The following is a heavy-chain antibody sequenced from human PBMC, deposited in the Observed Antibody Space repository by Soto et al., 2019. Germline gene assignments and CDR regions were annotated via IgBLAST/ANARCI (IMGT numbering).Heavy chain of an antibody. CDR3: ARHRPPGAPRNYGSGSYYNYYYYGMDV. Sequence: SETQSLTCTVSGGSISSSSYYWGRIRQPPGKGLEWIGSIYYSGSTYYNPSLKSRVTISVDTSKNQFSLKLSSVTAADTAVYYCARHRPPGAPRNYGSGSYYNYYYYGMDVWGQGTTVTVSS. D-gene: IGHD3-10*01. V-gene: IGHV4-39*01. CDR1: GGSISSSSYY. J-gene: IGHJ6*02. CDR2: IYYSGST.